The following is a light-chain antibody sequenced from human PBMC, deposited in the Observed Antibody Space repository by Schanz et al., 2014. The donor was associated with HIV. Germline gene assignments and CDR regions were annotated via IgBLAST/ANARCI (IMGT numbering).Light chain of an antibody. J-gene: IGLJ2*01. V-gene: IGLV2-11*01. CDR1: SSDIGAFNF. CDR2: DVG. CDR3: CSYTGSGTLV. Sequence: QSALTQPRSVSGSPGQSITISCTGTSSDIGAFNFVSWYQHHPGKAPKVIIYDVGKRPSGVPDRFSGSKSGNAASLTISGLQSEDEADYYCCSYTGSGTLVFGGGTKLTVL.